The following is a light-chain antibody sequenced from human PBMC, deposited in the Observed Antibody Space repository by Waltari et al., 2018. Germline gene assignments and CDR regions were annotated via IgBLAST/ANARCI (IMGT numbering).Light chain of an antibody. CDR2: QDR. CDR1: NLGDKY. CDR3: QAWDSSTEVV. J-gene: IGLJ2*01. Sequence: SYELTKPSSLSVSPGQTASITCSGDNLGDKYVCWYQQKSGQSPVLVIYQDRKRPSGIPERFSGSNSGDTATLTISWTQAMDEADYYCQAWDSSTEVVFGGGTMLTVL. V-gene: IGLV3-1*01.